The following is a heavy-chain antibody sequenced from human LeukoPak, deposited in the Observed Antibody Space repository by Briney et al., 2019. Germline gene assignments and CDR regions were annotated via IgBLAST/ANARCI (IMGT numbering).Heavy chain of an antibody. CDR3: ARPRGGGSGSYYSLDY. CDR1: GYSFTSYW. V-gene: IGHV5-51*01. CDR2: TYPGDSDT. Sequence: GESLKISCKGSGYSFTSYWIGWVRQMPGKGLEWMGITYPGDSDTRYSPSFQGQVTISADKSISTAYLQWSSLKASDTAMYYCARPRGGGSGSYYSLDYWGQGTLVTVSS. J-gene: IGHJ4*02. D-gene: IGHD3-10*01.